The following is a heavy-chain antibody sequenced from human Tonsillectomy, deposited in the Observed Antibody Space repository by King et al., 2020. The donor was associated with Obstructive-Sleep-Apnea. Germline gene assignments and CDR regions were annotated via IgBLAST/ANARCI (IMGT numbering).Heavy chain of an antibody. CDR2: VYYSGSA. CDR3: ARISPPTSNWNYYYGMDV. Sequence: LQLQESGPGLVKPSETLSLTCTVSGGSISSSDYYWGWIRQSPGKGLEWIGSVYYSGSAYYNPSLESRVTISIDTSRNQFSLRLSTVTAADTAVYYCARISPPTSNWNYYYGMDVWGQGTTVTVSS. D-gene: IGHD1-20*01. CDR1: GGSISSSDYY. V-gene: IGHV4-39*07. J-gene: IGHJ6*02.